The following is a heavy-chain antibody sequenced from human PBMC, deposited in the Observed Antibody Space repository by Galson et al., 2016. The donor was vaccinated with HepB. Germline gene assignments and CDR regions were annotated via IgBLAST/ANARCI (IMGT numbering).Heavy chain of an antibody. CDR2: IYNSGST. J-gene: IGHJ3*02. CDR3: ARVSTIVAFRDAFDI. CDR1: GYS. V-gene: IGHV4-31*02. Sequence: GYSWSWIRQHPGKGLEWIGNIYNSGSTYYNPSLKSRVSISVDTSKNQFSLRLSSVTAADTAVYYCARVSTIVAFRDAFDICGQGTVVTVSS. D-gene: IGHD2-15*01.